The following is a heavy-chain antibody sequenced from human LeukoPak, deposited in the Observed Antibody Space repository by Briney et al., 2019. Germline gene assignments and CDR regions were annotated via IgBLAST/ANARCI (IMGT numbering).Heavy chain of an antibody. V-gene: IGHV3-64*01. CDR1: GFTFSSYT. D-gene: IGHD6-13*01. J-gene: IGHJ4*02. CDR3: ARAGDASSWYAAYFGY. Sequence: GGSLRLSCAASGFTFSSYTMHWVRQAPGKGLEYVSAISSDESSTYYANSVKGRFTISRDNPKNTLYLQMGSLRADDMAVYYCARAGDASSWYAAYFGYWGQGTLVTVSS. CDR2: ISSDESST.